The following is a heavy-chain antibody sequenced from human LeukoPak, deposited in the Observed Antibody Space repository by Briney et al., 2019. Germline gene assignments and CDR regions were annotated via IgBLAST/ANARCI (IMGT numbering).Heavy chain of an antibody. V-gene: IGHV3-23*01. D-gene: IGHD5-18*01. CDR1: GFTFTSYA. J-gene: IGHJ2*01. CDR2: ISGSGGST. CDR3: AKYLGSSYGYGYFDL. Sequence: GGSLRPSCAASGFTFTSYAMSWVRQAPGKGLEWVSAISGSGGSTYYADSVKGRFTISRDNSKNTLYLQMNSLRAEDTAVYYCAKYLGSSYGYGYFDLWGRGTLVTVSS.